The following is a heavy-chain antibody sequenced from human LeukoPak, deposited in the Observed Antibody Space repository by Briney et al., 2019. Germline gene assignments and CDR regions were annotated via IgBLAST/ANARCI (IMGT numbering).Heavy chain of an antibody. CDR1: GYSISSGYY. CDR3: ARDQRDRYYYYYMDV. D-gene: IGHD2-15*01. J-gene: IGHJ6*03. V-gene: IGHV4-38-2*02. CDR2: IYHSGST. Sequence: RTSETLSLTCTVSGYSISSGYYWGWIRQPPGKGLEWIGSIYHSGSTYYNPSLKSRVTISVDTSKNQFSLKLPSVTAADTAVYYCARDQRDRYYYYYMDVWGKGTTVTVSS.